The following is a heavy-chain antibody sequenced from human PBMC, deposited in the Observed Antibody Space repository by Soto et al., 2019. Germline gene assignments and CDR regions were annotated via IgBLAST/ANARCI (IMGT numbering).Heavy chain of an antibody. V-gene: IGHV1-69*01. CDR1: GGTFSSYA. Sequence: QVHLVQSGAEVKKPGSSVKVSCKASGGTFSSYAIGWVRQAPGQGLEWMGGIIPIFTTTNYAQKFQGRVTITADESTSTAYMELSSLRSEDTAVYYCARSPSPRDAFDIWGQGTMVTVSS. CDR2: IIPIFTTT. J-gene: IGHJ3*02. CDR3: ARSPSPRDAFDI.